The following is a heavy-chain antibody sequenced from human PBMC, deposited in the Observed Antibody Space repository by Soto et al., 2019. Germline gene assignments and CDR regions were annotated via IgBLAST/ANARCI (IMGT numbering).Heavy chain of an antibody. D-gene: IGHD3-3*01. V-gene: IGHV1-18*01. Sequence: WASVKVSCKASGYTFTSYGISWVRQAPGQGLEWMGWISAYNGNTNYAQKLQGRVTMTTDTSTSTAYMELRSLRSDDTAVYYCARVSRITIFGVASDAFDIWGQGTMVTVSS. CDR1: GYTFTSYG. J-gene: IGHJ3*02. CDR3: ARVSRITIFGVASDAFDI. CDR2: ISAYNGNT.